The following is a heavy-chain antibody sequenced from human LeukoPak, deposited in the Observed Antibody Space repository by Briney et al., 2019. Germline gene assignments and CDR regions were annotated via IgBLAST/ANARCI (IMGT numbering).Heavy chain of an antibody. CDR1: GYSISSGYY. Sequence: SETLSLTCAVSGYSISSGYYWGWIRQPPGKGLEWIGSIYHSGSTYYNSSLKSRVTISVDTSKNQFSLKLSSVTAADTAVYYCARGPSSNWFDPWGQGTLVTVSS. J-gene: IGHJ5*02. CDR2: IYHSGST. D-gene: IGHD6-6*01. CDR3: ARGPSSNWFDP. V-gene: IGHV4-38-2*01.